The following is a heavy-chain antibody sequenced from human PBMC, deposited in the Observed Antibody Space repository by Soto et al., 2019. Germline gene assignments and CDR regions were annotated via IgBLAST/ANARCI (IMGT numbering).Heavy chain of an antibody. D-gene: IGHD2-21*02. V-gene: IGHV3-23*01. J-gene: IGHJ4*02. CDR2: ISAGGDRT. Sequence: EVQVLESGGGLVQPGGSLRVSCAASGFTFSNYAMSWVRQAPGKGLEWVSGISAGGDRTAYADSVKGRFTISRDNSKNTLYLQMNSLRDEDTAVYSCATQLGVTTATPLYWGQGTLVTVSS. CDR3: ATQLGVTTATPLY. CDR1: GFTFSNYA.